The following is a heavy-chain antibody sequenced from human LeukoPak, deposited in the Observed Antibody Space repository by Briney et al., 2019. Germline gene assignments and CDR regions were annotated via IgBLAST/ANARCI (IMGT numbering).Heavy chain of an antibody. CDR3: ARGDGYNFFDY. D-gene: IGHD5-24*01. CDR2: FYVGGAT. V-gene: IGHV3-53*01. J-gene: IGHJ4*02. CDR1: GSSVTNNY. Sequence: PGGSLRLSCAVSGSSVTNNYMSWGRQAPGKGLEWVSVFYVGGATYYADSVKGRFTISRDNSENTLYLQMKSLRAEDTAVYYCARGDGYNFFDYWGQGTLVTVSS.